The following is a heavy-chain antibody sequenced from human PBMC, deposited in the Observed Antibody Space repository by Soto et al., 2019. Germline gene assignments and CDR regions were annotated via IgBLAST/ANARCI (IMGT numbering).Heavy chain of an antibody. J-gene: IGHJ5*02. CDR2: IYYSGST. CDR1: GASIKSGNNF. Sequence: PSETLSLTCSVSGASIKSGNNFWSWIRQRPGKGLEWIGYIYYSGSTYYNPSLKSRVTISVDTSKNQFSLKLSSVTAADTAVYYCAREGYDFWSGLGRFDPWGQGTLVTVSS. CDR3: AREGYDFWSGLGRFDP. V-gene: IGHV4-30-4*01. D-gene: IGHD3-3*01.